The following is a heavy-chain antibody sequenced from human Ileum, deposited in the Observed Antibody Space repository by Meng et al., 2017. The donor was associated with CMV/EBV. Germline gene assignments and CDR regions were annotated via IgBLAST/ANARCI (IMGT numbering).Heavy chain of an antibody. J-gene: IGHJ4*02. CDR1: GLTFSSYG. V-gene: IGHV3-30*02. CDR3: SSLGDY. D-gene: IGHD3-16*01. Sequence: QVALVASGGGVVQPGGSLCLSCAVSGLTFSSYGMHWVRQAPGKGLEWVAFVRSDGSNKYYADSVKGRFTISRDNSENTLFLQMNSLRADDTAVYYCSSLGDYWGQGTLVTVSS. CDR2: VRSDGSNK.